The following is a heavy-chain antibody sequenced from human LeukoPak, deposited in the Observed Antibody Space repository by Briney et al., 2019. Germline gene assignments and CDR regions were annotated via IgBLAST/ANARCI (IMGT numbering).Heavy chain of an antibody. V-gene: IGHV3-30*04. Sequence: QAGGSLRLSCAASGFTFSSYAMHWVRQAPGKGLEWVTIISFDGSNKYYADSVKGRFTISRDNSKNTLYLQMKSLRAEDTAVYYCARDSVYSDSTGLDYMDVWGKGTTVTVSS. D-gene: IGHD3-22*01. CDR1: GFTFSSYA. CDR2: ISFDGSNK. J-gene: IGHJ6*03. CDR3: ARDSVYSDSTGLDYMDV.